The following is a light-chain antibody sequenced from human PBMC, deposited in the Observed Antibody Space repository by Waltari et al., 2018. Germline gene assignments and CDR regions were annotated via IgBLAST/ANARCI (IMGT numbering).Light chain of an antibody. CDR2: GAS. CDR3: QQYNNWPQT. J-gene: IGKJ1*01. Sequence: EIVMTQSPATLSVSPGERATLYCRASQSVSSNLAWYQQKPGQAPRLLIHGASNRATGIPARFSGSGSGTEFTLTISSLESEDFAVYYCQQYNNWPQTFGQGTKVEIK. V-gene: IGKV3-15*01. CDR1: QSVSSN.